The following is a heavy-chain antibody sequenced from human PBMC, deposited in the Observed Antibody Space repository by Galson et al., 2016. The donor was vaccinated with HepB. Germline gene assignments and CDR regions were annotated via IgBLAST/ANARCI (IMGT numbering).Heavy chain of an antibody. CDR2: INAGNGNT. V-gene: IGHV1-3*01. CDR1: GYTFTGYY. CDR3: AREHDIWTSYAFDI. D-gene: IGHD3/OR15-3a*01. Sequence: SVKVSCKASGYTFTGYYMHWVRQAPGQGLEWMGWINAGNGNTKYSQKFQGRVTFTRDTSASTVYMELSSLRSEDTAVYYCAREHDIWTSYAFDIWGQGTMITVSS. J-gene: IGHJ3*02.